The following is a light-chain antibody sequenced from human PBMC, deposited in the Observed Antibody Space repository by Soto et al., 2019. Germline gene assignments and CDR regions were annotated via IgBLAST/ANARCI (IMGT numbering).Light chain of an antibody. CDR1: QRVSSK. V-gene: IGKV3-15*01. CDR2: GAS. J-gene: IGKJ1*01. Sequence: EIVMTQSPATLSVSPGERATLSCRASQRVSSKLAWYQQKPGQAPRLLIYGASTRATGIPARFSGSRSGTEFTLTISSLQSEDFAVYYCQQYNNWPRTFGQGTKVEIK. CDR3: QQYNNWPRT.